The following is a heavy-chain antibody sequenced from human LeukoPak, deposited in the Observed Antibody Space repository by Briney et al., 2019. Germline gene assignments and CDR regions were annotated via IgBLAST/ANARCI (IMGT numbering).Heavy chain of an antibody. Sequence: KPSETLSLTCTVSGGSISSSSYYWAWIRQPPGKGLEWIVSIYYSGNTYYKSSLKSRVTIAVDTSKNQFSLKLNSVTAADTAVYYCARESYYDSSGYSHDAFDIWGQGTMVTVSS. CDR3: ARESYYDSSGYSHDAFDI. CDR2: IYYSGNT. CDR1: GGSISSSSYY. D-gene: IGHD3-22*01. J-gene: IGHJ3*02. V-gene: IGHV4-39*07.